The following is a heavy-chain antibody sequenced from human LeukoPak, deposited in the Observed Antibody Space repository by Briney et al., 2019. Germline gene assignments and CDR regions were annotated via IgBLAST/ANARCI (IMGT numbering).Heavy chain of an antibody. CDR2: IYYSGST. D-gene: IGHD4-23*01. Sequence: SETLSLTCTVSGGSISRSSYYWGWIRQPPGKGLEWIVSIYYSGSTYYNPSLKSRVIISVDTSKNQFSLKLSSVTAADTAVYYCARFSTTVVNPYFDYWGQGTLVSVSP. CDR3: ARFSTTVVNPYFDY. V-gene: IGHV4-39*01. CDR1: GGSISRSSYY. J-gene: IGHJ4*02.